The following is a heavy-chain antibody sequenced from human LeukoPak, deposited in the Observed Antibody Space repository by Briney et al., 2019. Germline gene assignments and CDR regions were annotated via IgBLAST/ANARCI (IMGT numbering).Heavy chain of an antibody. CDR1: GFNFSDLG. J-gene: IGHJ4*02. CDR3: ARDVRNSAALYY. V-gene: IGHV3-33*01. Sequence: GTPLRLSCAASGFNFSDLGMHWVRQAPGKGLDWVAVIWPDGSSRYYADSVKGRFTISRDNSKNTLYLQMNSLRAEDTAIYYCARDVRNSAALYYWGQGTLVTVSS. D-gene: IGHD2-2*01. CDR2: IWPDGSSR.